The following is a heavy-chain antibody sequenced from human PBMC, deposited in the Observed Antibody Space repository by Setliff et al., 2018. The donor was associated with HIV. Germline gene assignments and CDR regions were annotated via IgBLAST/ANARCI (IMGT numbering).Heavy chain of an antibody. Sequence: PSETLSLTCAVYGGSFSSYYWSWIRQPPGKGLEWIGYIYYSGSTNYNPSLKSRVTISVDTSKNQFSLRLSSVTAADTAVYYCVRVSCSSWYSIPRNYYYSMDVWGEGTTVT. J-gene: IGHJ6*03. CDR2: IYYSGST. CDR3: VRVSCSSWYSIPRNYYYSMDV. D-gene: IGHD6-13*01. V-gene: IGHV4-59*12. CDR1: GGSFSSYY.